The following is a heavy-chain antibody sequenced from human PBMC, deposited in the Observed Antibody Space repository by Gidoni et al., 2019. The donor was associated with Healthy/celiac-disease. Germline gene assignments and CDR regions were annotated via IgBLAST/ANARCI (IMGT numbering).Heavy chain of an antibody. CDR2: ISGSGVST. D-gene: IGHD2-15*01. CDR3: AKASDCSGGSCLPYYYYYGMDV. Sequence: EVQLLESGGGLVQPGGSLRLSCSALGFTFRRHFMSWVRQAPGKGLEWVSAISGSGVSTYYADSVKGRFTISRDNSKNTLYLQMNSLRAEDTAVYYCAKASDCSGGSCLPYYYYYGMDVWGQGTTVTVSS. CDR1: GFTFRRHF. V-gene: IGHV3-23*01. J-gene: IGHJ6*02.